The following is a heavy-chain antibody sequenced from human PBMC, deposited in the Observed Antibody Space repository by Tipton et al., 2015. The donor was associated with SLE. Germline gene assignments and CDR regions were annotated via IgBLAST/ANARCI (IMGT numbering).Heavy chain of an antibody. J-gene: IGHJ4*02. CDR2: IYYSGST. D-gene: IGHD3-22*01. V-gene: IGHV4-31*03. CDR3: ARDQTYDSSGYGGFDY. CDR1: GGSISSGGYY. Sequence: TLSLTCTVSGGSISSGGYYWSWIRQHPGKGLEWIGYIYYSGSTYYNPSLKSRVTISVDTSKNQFSLKLSSVTAADTAVYYCARDQTYDSSGYGGFDYWGQGTLVTVSS.